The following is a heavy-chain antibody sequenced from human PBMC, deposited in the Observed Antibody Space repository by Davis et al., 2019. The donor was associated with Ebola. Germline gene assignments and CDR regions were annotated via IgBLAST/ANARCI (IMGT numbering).Heavy chain of an antibody. J-gene: IGHJ4*02. D-gene: IGHD6-19*01. CDR2: MNPNSGNT. V-gene: IGHV1-8*02. CDR1: GYTFTSYY. CDR3: ARGLSGWAEGAF. Sequence: AASVKVSCKASGYTFTSYYMHWVRQAPGQGLEWMGWMNPNSGNTGYAQKFQGRVTMTRNTSISTAYMELSSLRAEDTAVYYCARGLSGWAEGAFWGQGSLVIVS.